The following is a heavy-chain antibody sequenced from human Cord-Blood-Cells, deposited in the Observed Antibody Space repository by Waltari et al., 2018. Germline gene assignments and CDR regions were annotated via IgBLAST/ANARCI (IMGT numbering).Heavy chain of an antibody. J-gene: IGHJ4*02. V-gene: IGHV4-39*01. CDR3: ARWDCSSTSCYYFDY. CDR2: IYYSGST. D-gene: IGHD2-2*01. CDR1: GGSISSSSYY. Sequence: QLQLQESGPGLVKPSETLSLTCTVSGGSISSSSYYWGWIRQPPGKGLEWIGSIYYSGSTYYNPSLKSRVTISVDTSKNQFSLKLSSVTAADTAVYYCARWDCSSTSCYYFDYWGQGTLVTVSS.